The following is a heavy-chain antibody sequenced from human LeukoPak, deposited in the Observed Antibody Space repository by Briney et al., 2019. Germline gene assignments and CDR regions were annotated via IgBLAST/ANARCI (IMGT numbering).Heavy chain of an antibody. D-gene: IGHD3-9*01. Sequence: AGGSLRLSCAASGFTFSSYAMSWVRQAPGKGLEWASAISGSGGSTFYADSVKGRFTISRDNSKNTLYLQMNSLRAEDTAVYYCAKPILTAFGYFDYWGQGTLVTVSS. J-gene: IGHJ4*02. V-gene: IGHV3-23*01. CDR3: AKPILTAFGYFDY. CDR1: GFTFSSYA. CDR2: ISGSGGST.